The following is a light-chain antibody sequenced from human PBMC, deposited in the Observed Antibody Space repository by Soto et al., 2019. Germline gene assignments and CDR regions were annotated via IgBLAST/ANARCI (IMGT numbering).Light chain of an antibody. Sequence: EIVLTQSPGTLSLPPGERATLSCRASQSVRSSYLAWYQQKFGQAPRLLIYGASSRATGIPDRFSGSGSGTDFTLTISRLEPEDFAVYYCQQYGSSSWTFGQGNKVELK. CDR3: QQYGSSSWT. V-gene: IGKV3-20*01. CDR2: GAS. J-gene: IGKJ1*01. CDR1: QSVRSSY.